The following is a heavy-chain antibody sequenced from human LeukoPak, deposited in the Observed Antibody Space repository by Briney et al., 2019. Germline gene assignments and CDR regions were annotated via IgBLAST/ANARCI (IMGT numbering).Heavy chain of an antibody. D-gene: IGHD3-3*01. CDR1: GYTFTSYG. Sequence: ASVKVSCKASGYTFTSYGISWVRQAPGQGLEWMGWISAYNGNTNYAQKLQGRVTMTTDTPTSTAYMELRSLRSDDTAVYYCARAGQRITIFGVGRVNWFDPWGQGTLVTVSS. J-gene: IGHJ5*02. V-gene: IGHV1-18*01. CDR3: ARAGQRITIFGVGRVNWFDP. CDR2: ISAYNGNT.